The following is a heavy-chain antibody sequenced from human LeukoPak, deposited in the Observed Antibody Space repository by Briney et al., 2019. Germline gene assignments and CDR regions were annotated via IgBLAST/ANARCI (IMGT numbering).Heavy chain of an antibody. Sequence: ASVKVSCKASGYTFTGYYMHWVRQAPGQGLEWMGWINPNSGGTNYAQEFQGRVTMTRDTSISTAYMELSRLRSDDTAVYYCASDHGSGWHHPFDYWGQGTLVTVSS. J-gene: IGHJ4*02. V-gene: IGHV1-2*02. D-gene: IGHD6-19*01. CDR3: ASDHGSGWHHPFDY. CDR2: INPNSGGT. CDR1: GYTFTGYY.